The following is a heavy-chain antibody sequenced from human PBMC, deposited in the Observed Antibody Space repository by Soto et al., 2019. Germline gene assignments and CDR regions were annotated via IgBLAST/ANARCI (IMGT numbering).Heavy chain of an antibody. CDR2: IYYSGST. J-gene: IGHJ6*03. CDR3: ARLEMRYYYYMDV. CDR1: GGSISSSSYF. Sequence: SETLSLTCIVSGGSISSSSYFWGWIRQPPGKGLEWIGSIYYSGSTYYNPSLKSRVIVSVDTSKNQFSLKLSSVTAADTAVYYCARLEMRYYYYMDVWGKGTTVTVSS. V-gene: IGHV4-39*01.